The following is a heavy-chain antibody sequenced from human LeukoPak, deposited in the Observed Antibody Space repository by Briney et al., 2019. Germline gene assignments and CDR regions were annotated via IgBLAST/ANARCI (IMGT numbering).Heavy chain of an antibody. Sequence: GGSLRLSCAASGFTFSRDWMHWVRQAPGKGLVWVSRINSDGSSTSYADSVKGRFTISRDNAKKTLYLLMNSLRGEDTAIYYCARDGAQTGYYDSSGYHLSDYWGQGTLVTVSS. D-gene: IGHD3-22*01. CDR3: ARDGAQTGYYDSSGYHLSDY. V-gene: IGHV3-74*01. J-gene: IGHJ4*02. CDR2: INSDGSST. CDR1: GFTFSRDW.